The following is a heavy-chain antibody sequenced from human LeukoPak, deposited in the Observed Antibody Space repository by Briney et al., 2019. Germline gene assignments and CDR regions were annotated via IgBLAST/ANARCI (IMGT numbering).Heavy chain of an antibody. CDR1: GFTFRSYS. V-gene: IGHV3-21*01. CDR2: IDPSSTYI. CDR3: ARHWVAAAGTPFDY. D-gene: IGHD6-13*01. Sequence: PGGSLRLSCAASGFTFRSYSMNWVRQAPGKGLEWVSAIDPSSTYIYYADSVKGRFTISRDNAKNSLYLQMNSLRAEDTAVYYCARHWVAAAGTPFDYWGQGTLVTVSS. J-gene: IGHJ4*02.